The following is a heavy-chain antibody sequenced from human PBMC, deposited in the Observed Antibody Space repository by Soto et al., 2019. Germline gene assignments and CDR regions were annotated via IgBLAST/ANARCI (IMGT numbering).Heavy chain of an antibody. CDR1: GATFNDYT. Sequence: QVQLVQSGAEVKKPGSSVRISCAASGATFNDYTFTWVRRAPGQGLEWMGRVIPLLDASNYAEKFQDRVTITDDRSTSTVYMELSGLKSEDSAIYYCESGKSQMTQDRMGFYYYMDVWGKGTTVTVSS. V-gene: IGHV1-69*08. CDR3: ESGKSQMTQDRMGFYYYMDV. CDR2: VIPLLDAS. J-gene: IGHJ6*03. D-gene: IGHD2-15*01.